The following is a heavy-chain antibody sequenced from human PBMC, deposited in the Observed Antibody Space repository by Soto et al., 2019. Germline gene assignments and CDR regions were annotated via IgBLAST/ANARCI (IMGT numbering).Heavy chain of an antibody. V-gene: IGHV1-18*04. CDR2: FIVYNGNT. D-gene: IGHD2-15*01. CDR1: GNAFISYA. J-gene: IGHJ4*02. CDR3: VWSCTGGSSSDY. Sequence: ASVKVSFRASGNAFISYAISWVRQAPGQGLEWMGSFIVYNGNTIYAQKFHDRLTVTTDTSTTTAYMELRSLTSDDTAVYYGVWSCTGGSSSDYWGQVTLVTV.